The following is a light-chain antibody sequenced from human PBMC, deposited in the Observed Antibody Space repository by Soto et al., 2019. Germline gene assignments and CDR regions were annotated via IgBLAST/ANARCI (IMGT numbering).Light chain of an antibody. V-gene: IGLV1-44*01. CDR3: AAWDDSLNGIFV. CDR1: SSNIGSNS. Sequence: QAVVAQPPSASGTPGQSVTISCSGSSSNIGSNSVIWYQQLPGAAPTLLIYTNSLRPSGVPDRFSGSKSGTSASLAISGLQSEDEADYYCAAWDDSLNGIFVFGTGTKVTVL. CDR2: TNS. J-gene: IGLJ1*01.